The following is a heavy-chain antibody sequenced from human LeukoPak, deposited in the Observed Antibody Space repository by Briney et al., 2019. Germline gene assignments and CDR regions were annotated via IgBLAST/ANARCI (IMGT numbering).Heavy chain of an antibody. CDR3: ARDGIAARPRYYFDY. Sequence: ASVKVSFKASGYTFTGYYMHWVRQATGQGLEWMGRINPISGGTNYAQKFQGRVTMTRDTSISTAYMELSRLRSDDTAVYYCARDGIAARPRYYFDYWGQGTLVTVSS. J-gene: IGHJ4*02. CDR1: GYTFTGYY. V-gene: IGHV1-2*06. D-gene: IGHD6-6*01. CDR2: INPISGGT.